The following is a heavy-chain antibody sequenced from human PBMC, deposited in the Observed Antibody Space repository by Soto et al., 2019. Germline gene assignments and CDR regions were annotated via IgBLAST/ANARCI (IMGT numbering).Heavy chain of an antibody. Sequence: SSETLSLTCTVSGGSIRNYYWSWIRQPPGKRLEWIAYVYYNGNTYYNPSLESRATISVDTPNNQFSLRLTSLTAADTAVYYCARDVRKVFDYWGQGALVTVSS. CDR2: VYYNGNT. V-gene: IGHV4-59*01. CDR1: GGSIRNYY. CDR3: ARDVRKVFDY. J-gene: IGHJ4*02.